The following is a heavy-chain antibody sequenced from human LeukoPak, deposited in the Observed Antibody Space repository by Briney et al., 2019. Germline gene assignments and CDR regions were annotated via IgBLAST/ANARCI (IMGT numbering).Heavy chain of an antibody. CDR2: VSHRGST. Sequence: PSETLSPTCTVSGGSITSFFWSWIRQSPDKGLEWIGYVSHRGSTNYNPSLKSRVAMSVDTSKSQFSLKLTSVTAADTAVYYCAREGALESYFDYWGQGTLVTVSS. CDR1: GGSITSFF. D-gene: IGHD1-26*01. V-gene: IGHV4-59*01. J-gene: IGHJ4*02. CDR3: AREGALESYFDY.